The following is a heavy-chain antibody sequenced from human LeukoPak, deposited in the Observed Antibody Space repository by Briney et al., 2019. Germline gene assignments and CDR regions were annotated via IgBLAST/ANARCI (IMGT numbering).Heavy chain of an antibody. CDR2: ISGSGGST. D-gene: IGHD3-22*01. J-gene: IGHJ4*02. Sequence: GGSLRLSCAASGFTFSSYGMSWVRQAPGKGLEWVSAISGSGGSTYYADSVKGRFTISRDNSKNTLYLQMNSLRAEDTAVYYCAKAYYYDSSPRDPSVPTNYWGQGTLVTVSS. CDR1: GFTFSSYG. CDR3: AKAYYYDSSPRDPSVPTNY. V-gene: IGHV3-23*01.